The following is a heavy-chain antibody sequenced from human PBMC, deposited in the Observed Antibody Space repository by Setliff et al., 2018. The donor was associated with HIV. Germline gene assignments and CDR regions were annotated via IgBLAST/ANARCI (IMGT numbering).Heavy chain of an antibody. V-gene: IGHV4-59*11. Sequence: PSETLSLTCTVSGAPINSHYWNWVRQSPAKGLEWIGYYYNGGTSYNPSLQSRVTISVDTPKNQFSLHLNSVTAADTAVYYCARKEKGGAFDIWGLGTLVTVSS. CDR2: YYNGGT. CDR3: ARKEKGGAFDI. CDR1: GAPINSHY. J-gene: IGHJ3*02.